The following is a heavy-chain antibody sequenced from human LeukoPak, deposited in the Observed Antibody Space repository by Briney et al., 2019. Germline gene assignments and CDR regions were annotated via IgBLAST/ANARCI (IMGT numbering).Heavy chain of an antibody. CDR1: DGSVIGYY. D-gene: IGHD3-3*01. CDR2: INDSGGT. J-gene: IGHJ6*03. V-gene: IGHV4-34*01. Sequence: SETLSLTCAVFDGSVIGYYWTWIRQFPGRGLEWIGEINDSGGTNYSPSLKSRVTISVDPSKNHFSMKLRSVAAAETAVYYCARRVTIIYYMDLWGKGTTVTVSS. CDR3: ARRVTIIYYMDL.